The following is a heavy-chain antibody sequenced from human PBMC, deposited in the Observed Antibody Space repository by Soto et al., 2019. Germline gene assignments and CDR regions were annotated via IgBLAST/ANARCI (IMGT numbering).Heavy chain of an antibody. D-gene: IGHD3-16*01. V-gene: IGHV1-69*13. CDR3: ARTAPMDAGDKYYYDF. CDR2: IIPFFGTA. CDR1: GGTFSTFG. J-gene: IGHJ4*02. Sequence: GASVKVSCKTSGGTFSTFGISWVRQAPGQGLEWMGGIIPFFGTAEYSQKFEDRITITADESTNTVYMDPRSLTSEDTAIYYCARTAPMDAGDKYYYDFWGQGALVTVSS.